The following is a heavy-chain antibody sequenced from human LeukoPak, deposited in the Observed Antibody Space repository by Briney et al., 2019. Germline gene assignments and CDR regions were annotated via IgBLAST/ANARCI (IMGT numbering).Heavy chain of an antibody. D-gene: IGHD4-17*01. J-gene: IGHJ4*02. CDR2: INAADGNT. CDR1: GYSFSNHT. V-gene: IGHV1-3*01. CDR3: AVGAFDY. Sequence: ASVKVSCKASGYSFSNHTMHWVRQAPGQRLEWMGWINAADGNTKYSQNFQGRVTITGDTSANTAHMELSSLTSEDTAMYYCAVGAFDYWGQGTLVTVSS.